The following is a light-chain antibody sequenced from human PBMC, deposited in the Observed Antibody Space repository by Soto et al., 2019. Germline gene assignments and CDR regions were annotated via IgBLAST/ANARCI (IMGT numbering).Light chain of an antibody. Sequence: EIVLTQSPGTLSLSPGERATLSCRASQSVSGNYLAWYQQKPRQSPRLLIYGSSDRATGIPDRFSGSGSATDFPLTITRVEPEDFAVYYCQQYRSSPPYTFGQGTKLEIK. CDR1: QSVSGNY. CDR2: GSS. J-gene: IGKJ2*01. V-gene: IGKV3-20*01. CDR3: QQYRSSPPYT.